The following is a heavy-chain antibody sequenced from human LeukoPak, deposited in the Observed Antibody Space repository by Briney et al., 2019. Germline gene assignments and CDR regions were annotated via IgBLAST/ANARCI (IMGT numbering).Heavy chain of an antibody. CDR1: GFTFSSYS. Sequence: GGSLRLSCAASGFTFSSYSMNWVRQAPGKGLEWVSSISSSSSYIYYADSVKGRFTISRDNAKNSLYLQMNSLRAEDTAVYYCARVAWELAYFDYWGQGTLVTVSS. J-gene: IGHJ4*02. D-gene: IGHD1-26*01. CDR2: ISSSSSYI. CDR3: ARVAWELAYFDY. V-gene: IGHV3-21*01.